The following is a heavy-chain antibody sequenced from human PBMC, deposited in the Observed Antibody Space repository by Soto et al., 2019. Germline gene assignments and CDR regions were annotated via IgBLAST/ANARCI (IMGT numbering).Heavy chain of an antibody. Sequence: SETLSLTCSVSGDSISRNGYFWTWIRQHPGKGLEWIGYIYNSGSSYYNPSLKSRVIISVDTSKNHFSLNLTAVTAADTAVYYCARGTMLRGPGYYYAMDVWGQGTTVTVSS. CDR3: ARGTMLRGPGYYYAMDV. CDR1: GDSISRNGYF. J-gene: IGHJ6*02. V-gene: IGHV4-31*03. D-gene: IGHD3-10*01. CDR2: IYNSGSS.